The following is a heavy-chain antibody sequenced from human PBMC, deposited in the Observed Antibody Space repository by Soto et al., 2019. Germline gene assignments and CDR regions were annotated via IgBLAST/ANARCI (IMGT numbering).Heavy chain of an antibody. CDR1: GYAFTSYD. CDR3: AREKSYGDADY. V-gene: IGHV1-8*01. J-gene: IGHJ4*02. D-gene: IGHD5-18*01. Sequence: QVQLVQSGAEVKKPGASVKVSCKASGYAFTSYDINWGRQATGQGLEWMGWMNTNSGNTGYAQKFQGRVTMTRNTSISTAYIELSSLRYDDTALYYCAREKSYGDADYGGQGTLVTVSS. CDR2: MNTNSGNT.